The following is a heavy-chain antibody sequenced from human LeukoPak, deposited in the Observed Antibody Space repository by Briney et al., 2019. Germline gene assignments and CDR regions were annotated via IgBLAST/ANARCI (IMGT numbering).Heavy chain of an antibody. CDR2: ISSNGGST. Sequence: GGSLRLSSSASGFTFSNYAMHWVRQAPGKGLEYVSAISSNGGSTYFADSVKGRFTISRDNSKSTLYLQMSSLRAEDTAVYYCVKDGYAYGSVFDYWGQGTLVTVSS. V-gene: IGHV3-64D*06. D-gene: IGHD3-10*01. J-gene: IGHJ4*02. CDR1: GFTFSNYA. CDR3: VKDGYAYGSVFDY.